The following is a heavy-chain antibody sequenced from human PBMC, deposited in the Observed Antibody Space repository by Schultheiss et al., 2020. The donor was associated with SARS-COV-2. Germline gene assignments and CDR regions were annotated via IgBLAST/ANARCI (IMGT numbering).Heavy chain of an antibody. CDR3: ARSRPYSSGWYSEDGVFDY. Sequence: SETLSLTCTVSGGSISSYYWGWIRQPPGKGLEWIGSIYHSGSTYYNPSLKSRVTISVDTSKNQFSLKLSSVTAADTAVYYCARSRPYSSGWYSEDGVFDYWGQGTLVTVSS. D-gene: IGHD6-19*01. CDR2: IYHSGST. CDR1: GGSISSYY. V-gene: IGHV4-39*07. J-gene: IGHJ4*02.